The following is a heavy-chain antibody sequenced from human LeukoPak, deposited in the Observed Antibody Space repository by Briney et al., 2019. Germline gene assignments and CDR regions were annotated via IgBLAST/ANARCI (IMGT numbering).Heavy chain of an antibody. CDR3: ARPLYYYDSSGYYRY. V-gene: IGHV1-46*01. J-gene: IGHJ4*02. CDR1: GGTFSSYA. Sequence: ASVKVSCKASGGTFSSYAISWVRQAPGQGLEWMGIINPSGGSTSYAQKFQGRVTMTRDTSTSTVYMELSSLRSEDTAVYYCARPLYYYDSSGYYRYWGQGTLVTVSS. D-gene: IGHD3-22*01. CDR2: INPSGGST.